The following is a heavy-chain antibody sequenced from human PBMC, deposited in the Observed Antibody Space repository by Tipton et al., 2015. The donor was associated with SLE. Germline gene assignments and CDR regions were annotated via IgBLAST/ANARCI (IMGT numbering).Heavy chain of an antibody. CDR1: DGSFSGYY. V-gene: IGHV4-34*01. CDR3: ARGKISRPSGSYYIASKRFDS. CDR2: INYSGST. D-gene: IGHD3-10*01. Sequence: TLSLTCAVYDGSFSGYYWTWIRQPPGKGLEWIGEINYSGSTNYNPSLKSRVTISVDTSKNQFSLNLSSVTAADTAVYYCARGKISRPSGSYYIASKRFDSWGQGVLVTVSS. J-gene: IGHJ5*01.